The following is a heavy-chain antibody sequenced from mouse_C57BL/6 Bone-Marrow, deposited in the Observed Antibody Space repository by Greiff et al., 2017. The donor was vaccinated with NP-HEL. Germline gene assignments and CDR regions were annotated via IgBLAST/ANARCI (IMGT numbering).Heavy chain of an antibody. CDR1: GYAFTNYL. V-gene: IGHV1-54*01. J-gene: IGHJ1*03. CDR2: INPGSGGT. CDR3: ARSPSSGYWYFDV. Sequence: QVQLQQSGAELVRPGTSVKVSCKASGYAFTNYLIEWVKQRPGQGLEWIGVINPGSGGTNYNEKFKGKATLTADKSSSTAYMQLSSLTSEDSAVYFCARSPSSGYWYFDVCGTGTTVTVSS. D-gene: IGHD1-3*01.